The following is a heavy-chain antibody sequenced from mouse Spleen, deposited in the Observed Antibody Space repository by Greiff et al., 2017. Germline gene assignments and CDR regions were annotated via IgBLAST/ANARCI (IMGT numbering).Heavy chain of an antibody. Sequence: EVQLQQSGPELVKPGASVKISCKASGYSFTDYNMNWVKQSNAKSLEWIGVISPNYGVTSYSQKFKDKATLTVDQSSSTAYMQLNSLTSEDSAVYYCARDSNPAWFAYWGQGTLVTVSA. CDR2: ISPNYGVT. CDR1: GYSFTDYN. CDR3: ARDSNPAWFAY. D-gene: IGHD2-5*01. J-gene: IGHJ3*01. V-gene: IGHV1-39*01.